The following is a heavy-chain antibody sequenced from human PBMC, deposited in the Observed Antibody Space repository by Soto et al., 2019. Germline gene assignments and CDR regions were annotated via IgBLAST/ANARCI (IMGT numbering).Heavy chain of an antibody. V-gene: IGHV3-53*02. D-gene: IGHD3-22*01. J-gene: IGHJ4*02. CDR3: ATTGDSSFYVY. CDR2: IYSGGST. CDR1: GFIVSSYQ. Sequence: EVQLMESGGGLIQPGGSLRLSCAASGFIVSSYQMTWVRQAPGKGLEWVSVIYSGGSTYYADSVKGRFTISRDNSKNTLYLQMNTLRAEDTAVYFCATTGDSSFYVYWGQGTLVTVSS.